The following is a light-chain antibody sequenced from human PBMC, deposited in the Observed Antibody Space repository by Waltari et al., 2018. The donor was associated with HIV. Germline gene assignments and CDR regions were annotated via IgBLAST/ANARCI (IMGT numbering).Light chain of an antibody. CDR2: DVS. CDR3: CSDAGSSTEV. J-gene: IGLJ2*01. Sequence: QSALTQPRSVSGSPGQSVTISCTGTSSDVGGYTYVSWYQRHPGKAPKLMSYDVSKRPSVVPDRFSCTKSGNTASLTISGLQAEDEADYSCCSDAGSSTEVFGGGTKLTVL. CDR1: SSDVGGYTY. V-gene: IGLV2-11*01.